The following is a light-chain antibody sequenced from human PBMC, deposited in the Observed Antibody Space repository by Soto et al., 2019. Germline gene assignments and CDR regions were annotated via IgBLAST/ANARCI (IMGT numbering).Light chain of an antibody. CDR2: DTS. CDR3: QQCGSSPS. V-gene: IGKV3-20*01. Sequence: EIVLTQSPGTLSLSPGERATLSCRASQSVSSSYLAWYQQKPAQAPRLLIYDTSSRATGIPDRFSVSGSGTDFTLAISRLEPEDFAVYYWQQCGSSPSFGQGTKVELK. J-gene: IGKJ1*01. CDR1: QSVSSSY.